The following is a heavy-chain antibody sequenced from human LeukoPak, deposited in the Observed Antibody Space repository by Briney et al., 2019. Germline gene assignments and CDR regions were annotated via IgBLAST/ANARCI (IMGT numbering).Heavy chain of an antibody. J-gene: IGHJ4*02. V-gene: IGHV3-23*01. CDR1: GFTFSSYA. D-gene: IGHD3-16*02. CDR3: AEGGDYVWGSYRPPSFDY. CDR2: ISGSGGST. Sequence: GGSLRLSCAASGFTFSSYAMSWVRQAPGKGLEWVSAISGSGGSTYYADSVKGRFTISRDNSKNTLYLQMNSLRAEDTAVYYCAEGGDYVWGSYRPPSFDYWGQGTLVTVSS.